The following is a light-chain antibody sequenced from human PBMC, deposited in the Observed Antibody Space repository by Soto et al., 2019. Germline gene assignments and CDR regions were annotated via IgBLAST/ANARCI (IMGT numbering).Light chain of an antibody. J-gene: IGKJ5*01. CDR2: GAS. CDR1: QSVSSSY. Sequence: EIVLTQSPGTLSLSPGERATLSCRASQSVSSSYLAWYQQKPGQAPRLLIYGASSRATGIPDRFSGSVSGTDFTLTISRLEPEDFVVYYCQQYGRSPLVTFGQGTRLEIK. V-gene: IGKV3-20*01. CDR3: QQYGRSPLVT.